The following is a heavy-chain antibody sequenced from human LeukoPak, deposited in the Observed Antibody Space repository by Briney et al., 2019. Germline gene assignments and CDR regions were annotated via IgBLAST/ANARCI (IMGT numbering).Heavy chain of an antibody. CDR2: INPNSGGT. J-gene: IGHJ4*02. D-gene: IGHD1-1*01. CDR3: ARDFRSLITENWNDGDY. Sequence: ASVKVSCKASGYTFTGYYMHWVRQAPGQGLEWMGWINPNSGGTNYAQKFQGRVTMTRDTSISTAYMELSRLRSDDTAVYYCARDFRSLITENWNDGDYWGQGTLVTVSS. CDR1: GYTFTGYY. V-gene: IGHV1-2*02.